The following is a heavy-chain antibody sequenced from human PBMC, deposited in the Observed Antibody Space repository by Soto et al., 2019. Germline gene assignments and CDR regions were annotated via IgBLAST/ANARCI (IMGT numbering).Heavy chain of an antibody. J-gene: IGHJ6*02. D-gene: IGHD3-3*01. CDR3: AKAVTISGSFYYGMDV. CDR1: GFTFSNYA. CDR2: ISGSGSST. Sequence: PAGSLRLSCAASGFTFSNYAMNWVRQAPGKGLEWVSGISGSGSSTYYADSVKGRFTISRDNSKNRMYLQVHSLRAEDTAAYYCAKAVTISGSFYYGMDVWGQGTTVTVSS. V-gene: IGHV3-23*01.